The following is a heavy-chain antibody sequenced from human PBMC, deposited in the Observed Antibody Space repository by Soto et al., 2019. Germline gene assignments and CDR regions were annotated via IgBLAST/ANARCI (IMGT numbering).Heavy chain of an antibody. CDR1: GGSVSSGSYY. Sequence: SETLSLTCTVSGGSVSSGSYYWSWIRQPPGKGLEWIGYISNSGSTKYNPSLKSRVAISVDTSKNQFSLKLSSVTAADTAVYYCARDGYSNFDYWGQGTLVTVSS. CDR3: ARDGYSNFDY. J-gene: IGHJ4*02. CDR2: ISNSGST. V-gene: IGHV4-61*01. D-gene: IGHD4-4*01.